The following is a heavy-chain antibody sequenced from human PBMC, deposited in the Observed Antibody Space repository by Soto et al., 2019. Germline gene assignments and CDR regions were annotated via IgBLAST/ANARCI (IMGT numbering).Heavy chain of an antibody. J-gene: IGHJ4*02. CDR3: TADLSPPEGPSYPIDY. D-gene: IGHD1-26*01. CDR2: MKSNGAT. V-gene: IGHV3-15*01. CDR1: GFTFNNAW. Sequence: EVQLVESGGGLVTPGGSLRLSCVVSGFTFNNAWMNWVRQAPGKGLKWVGRMKSNGATDYAAFVKGRFTFSRDDSRGTLYLQMNSLETEDTAVYYCTADLSPPEGPSYPIDYWGQGTLVTVSS.